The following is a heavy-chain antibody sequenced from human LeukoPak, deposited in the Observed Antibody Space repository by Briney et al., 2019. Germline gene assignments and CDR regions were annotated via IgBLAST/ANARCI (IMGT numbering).Heavy chain of an antibody. V-gene: IGHV1-18*01. CDR1: GYTFTNYV. D-gene: IGHD4-17*01. CDR3: ARGVRGYGDHPSSVDY. CDR2: ISAHNGNT. Sequence: GASVKDSCKASGYTFTNYVISWVRQAPGQGLEWMGWISAHNGNTNYAQKLQGRVTMTTDTSPSTAYMELRSLRSDDTAVYYCARGVRGYGDHPSSVDYWGQGTLVTVSS. J-gene: IGHJ4*02.